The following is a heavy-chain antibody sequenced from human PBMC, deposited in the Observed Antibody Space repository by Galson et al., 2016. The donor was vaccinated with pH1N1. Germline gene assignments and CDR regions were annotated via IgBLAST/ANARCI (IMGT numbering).Heavy chain of an antibody. Sequence: CAISGDSVSTNSAAWNWIRQSPSRGLEWLGGTYYRSKSYNDYALSVKGRITLNPDTSKNQFSLQLNSVTPEDTAVYYCARSARDWNFPDYYHCLDVWGKGTPVTVSS. CDR1: GDSVSTNSAA. CDR3: ARSARDWNFPDYYHCLDV. V-gene: IGHV6-1*01. CDR2: TYYRSKSYN. D-gene: IGHD1-7*01. J-gene: IGHJ6*03.